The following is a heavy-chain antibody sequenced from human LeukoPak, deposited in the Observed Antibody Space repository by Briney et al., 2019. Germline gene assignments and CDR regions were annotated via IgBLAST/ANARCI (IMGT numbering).Heavy chain of an antibody. J-gene: IGHJ4*02. Sequence: SETLSLTCTVSGGSISSYNWSWIRQPPGKGLEWIGYIYYSGSTNYNPSLKSRVTISVDTSKNQFSLKLSSVTAADTAVYYCARSENCGGDCYHFDYWGQGTLVTVSS. CDR2: IYYSGST. CDR1: GGSISSYN. CDR3: ARSENCGGDCYHFDY. V-gene: IGHV4-59*01. D-gene: IGHD2-21*02.